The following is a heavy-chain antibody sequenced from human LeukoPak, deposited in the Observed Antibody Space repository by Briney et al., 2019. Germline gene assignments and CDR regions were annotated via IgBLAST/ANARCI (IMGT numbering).Heavy chain of an antibody. J-gene: IGHJ4*02. V-gene: IGHV4-59*08. CDR3: ARSITIFSFDY. CDR2: IYYSGST. Sequence: PSETLSLTCTVSGGSISSYYWSWIRQPPGEGLEWIGYIYYSGSTNYNPSLKSRVTISVDTSKNQFSLKLSSVTAADTAVYYCARSITIFSFDYWGQGTLVTVSS. D-gene: IGHD3-9*01. CDR1: GGSISSYY.